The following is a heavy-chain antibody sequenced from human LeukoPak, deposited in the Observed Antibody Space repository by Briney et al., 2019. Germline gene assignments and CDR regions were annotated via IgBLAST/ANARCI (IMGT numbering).Heavy chain of an antibody. CDR1: GHSFTNYG. J-gene: IGHJ5*02. V-gene: IGHV1-18*01. CDR3: ARDGSGTWSDP. CDR2: INAFNGDR. D-gene: IGHD3-10*01. Sequence: ASVKSSCKASGHSFTNYGITWVRHAPGLGLEWMVSINAFNGDRDHAQKFQSRVNMTTHTSTSTAYMELRSLRSDDTAVYYCARDGSGTWSDPRGQGTLITVSS.